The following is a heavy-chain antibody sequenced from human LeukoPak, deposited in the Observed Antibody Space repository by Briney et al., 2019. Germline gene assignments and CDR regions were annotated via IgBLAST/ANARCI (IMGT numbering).Heavy chain of an antibody. CDR2: ISGSGGST. CDR3: AKRDSSSPIFDY. V-gene: IGHV3-23*01. CDR1: GFSVSSYG. Sequence: GGSLRLSCAVSGFSVSSYGMSWVRQAPGKGLEWVSAISGSGGSTYYADSVKGRFSISRDNSKNTLYLQMNSLRAEDTAVYYCAKRDSSSPIFDYWGQGTLVTVSS. D-gene: IGHD6-6*01. J-gene: IGHJ4*02.